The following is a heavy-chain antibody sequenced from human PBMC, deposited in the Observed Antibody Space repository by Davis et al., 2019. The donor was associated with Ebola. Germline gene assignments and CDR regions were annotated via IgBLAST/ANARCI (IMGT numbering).Heavy chain of an antibody. J-gene: IGHJ6*02. CDR2: INHSGST. V-gene: IGHV4-34*01. CDR1: GGSFSGYY. CDR3: ARDPYSSSSNYYYYYGMDV. D-gene: IGHD6-6*01. Sequence: SETLSLTCAVSGGSFSGYYWSWIRQPPGKGLEWIGEINHSGSTNYNPSLKSRVTISVDTSKNQFSLKLSSVTAADTAVYYCARDPYSSSSNYYYYYGMDVWGQGTTVTVSS.